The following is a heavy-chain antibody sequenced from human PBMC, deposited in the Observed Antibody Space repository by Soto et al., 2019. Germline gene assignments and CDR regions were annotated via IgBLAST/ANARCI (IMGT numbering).Heavy chain of an antibody. J-gene: IGHJ6*02. CDR3: ARVPYYYGSGSWGYGMDV. V-gene: IGHV3-13*04. CDR2: IGTAGDT. Sequence: EVQLVESGGGLVQPGGSLRLSCAASGFTFSSYDMHWVRQATGKGLEWVSAIGTAGDTYYPGSVKGRFTISRENAKNSLYLQMNSLRAGDTAVYYCARVPYYYGSGSWGYGMDVWGQGTTVTVSS. D-gene: IGHD3-10*01. CDR1: GFTFSSYD.